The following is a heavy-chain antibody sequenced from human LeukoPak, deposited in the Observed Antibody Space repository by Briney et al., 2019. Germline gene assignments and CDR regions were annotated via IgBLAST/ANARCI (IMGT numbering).Heavy chain of an antibody. CDR1: GYTFTSYG. J-gene: IGHJ3*02. CDR3: ARDDGGSHAGSAFDI. V-gene: IGHV1-18*01. Sequence: ASVKVSCKASGYTFTSYGISWVRQAPGQGLEWMGWISAYNGNTNYAQKLQGRVTMTTDTSTSKAYMELRSLRSDDTAVYYCARDDGGSHAGSAFDIWGQGTMVTVSS. D-gene: IGHD1-26*01. CDR2: ISAYNGNT.